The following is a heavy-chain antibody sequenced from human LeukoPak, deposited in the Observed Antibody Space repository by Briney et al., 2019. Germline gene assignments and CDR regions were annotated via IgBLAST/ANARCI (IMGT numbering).Heavy chain of an antibody. CDR2: IRSKANSYAT. CDR1: GFTFSGSA. D-gene: IGHD6-13*01. CDR3: TSRGAAASYYYYMDV. Sequence: PGGSLRLSCAASGFTFSGSAMHWVRQASGKGLEWVGRIRSKANSYATAYAASVKGRFTISRDDSKNTAYLQMNSLKTEDTAVYYCTSRGAAASYYYYMDVWGKGTTVTVSS. J-gene: IGHJ6*03. V-gene: IGHV3-73*01.